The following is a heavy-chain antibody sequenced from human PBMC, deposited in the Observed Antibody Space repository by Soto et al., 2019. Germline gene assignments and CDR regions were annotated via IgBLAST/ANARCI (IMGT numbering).Heavy chain of an antibody. CDR3: ARGGHGS. D-gene: IGHD1-26*01. CDR2: ISDSGNTI. V-gene: IGHV3-48*01. CDR1: GFIFSSYS. J-gene: IGHJ4*02. Sequence: DVQLVESGGGLVQPGGSLRLSCAASGFIFSSYSMNWVRQAPGKGLEWVSYISDSGNTIYYADSVKGRVTISRDNAKNSVYLQMNSLRVEDTAVYFCARGGHGSWGQGTLVTVSS.